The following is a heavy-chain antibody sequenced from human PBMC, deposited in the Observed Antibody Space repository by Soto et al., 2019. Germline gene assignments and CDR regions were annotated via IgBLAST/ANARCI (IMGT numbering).Heavy chain of an antibody. CDR3: ARVPRFDTWYFDY. V-gene: IGHV3-33*01. D-gene: IGHD2-2*02. CDR2: LWYDGSRE. CDR1: GFSVNTHV. Sequence: QVQLVESGGGVVQPGRSLRLSCAASGFSVNTHVIHWIRQAPGKGLEWVAVLWYDGSREYYADSVKGRFTISRDNSKNMMYLQMDNLRVEDTAVYYCARVPRFDTWYFDYWGKGTLATVSS. J-gene: IGHJ4*02.